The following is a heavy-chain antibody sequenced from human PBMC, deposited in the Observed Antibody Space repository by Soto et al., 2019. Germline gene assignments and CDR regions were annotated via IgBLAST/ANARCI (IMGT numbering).Heavy chain of an antibody. CDR3: ARIWPNKDCSSISCTYFIDH. Sequence: PGGSLRLSCEASGFTFSRYSMNWIRQAPGKGLEWVSSISSTSGHTFYANSVKGRFTVSRDNAKDSLYLQVNSLRVEDTAVYYCARIWPNKDCSSISCTYFIDHWGQGAVVTVSS. CDR2: ISSTSGHT. D-gene: IGHD2-2*01. J-gene: IGHJ5*02. CDR1: GFTFSRYS. V-gene: IGHV3-21*01.